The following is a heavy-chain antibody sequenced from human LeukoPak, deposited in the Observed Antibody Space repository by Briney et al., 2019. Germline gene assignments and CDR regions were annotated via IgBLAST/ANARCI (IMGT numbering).Heavy chain of an antibody. J-gene: IGHJ6*03. CDR1: GFTFSTYG. CDR3: ARDPPLVSGPVHYYYYMDV. CDR2: ISTSSYYI. D-gene: IGHD5/OR15-5a*01. Sequence: GGSLRLSCAASGFTFSTYGTHWVRQAPGKGLEWVSSISTSSYYIYYTDSVRGRFIISRDNAKNSLYLQMNSLRAEDTAVYYCARDPPLVSGPVHYYYYMDVWGKGTTVTVSS. V-gene: IGHV3-21*01.